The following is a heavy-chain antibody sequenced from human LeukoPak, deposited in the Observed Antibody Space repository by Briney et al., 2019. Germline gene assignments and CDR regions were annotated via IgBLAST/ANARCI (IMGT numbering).Heavy chain of an antibody. V-gene: IGHV1-46*01. Sequence: ASVKVSCKASGYTFTSYYMHGVRQPPGQGLEWMGIINPSGGSTSYAQKLQGRVTMTRDMSTSTVYMELSSLRSEDTAVYYCARATYYYDSSGYYFDYWGQGTLVTVSS. J-gene: IGHJ4*02. D-gene: IGHD3-22*01. CDR3: ARATYYYDSSGYYFDY. CDR1: GYTFTSYY. CDR2: INPSGGST.